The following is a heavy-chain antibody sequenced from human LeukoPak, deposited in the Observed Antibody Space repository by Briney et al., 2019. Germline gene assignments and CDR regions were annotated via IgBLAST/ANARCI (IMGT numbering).Heavy chain of an antibody. CDR2: INPNSGGT. Sequence: ASVKVSCKASGYTFTGYYMHWVRQVPGQGLEWMGWINPNSGGTNYAQKFQGRVTMTRDTSISTAYMELSRLRSDDTAVYYCARYYYDSSGYPLGNDAFDIWGQGTMVTVSS. J-gene: IGHJ3*02. D-gene: IGHD3-22*01. CDR3: ARYYYDSSGYPLGNDAFDI. V-gene: IGHV1-2*02. CDR1: GYTFTGYY.